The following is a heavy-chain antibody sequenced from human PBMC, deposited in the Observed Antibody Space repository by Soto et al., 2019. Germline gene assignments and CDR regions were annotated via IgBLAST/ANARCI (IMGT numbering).Heavy chain of an antibody. D-gene: IGHD2-2*01. Sequence: LRLSCAASGFTFSSYAMHWVRHAPGKGLEWVAVISYDGSNKYYADSVKGRFTISRDNSKNTLYLQMNSLRAEDTAVYYCARGVPAAIGFDYYYGMDVWGQGTTVTVS. V-gene: IGHV3-30-3*01. CDR1: GFTFSSYA. J-gene: IGHJ6*02. CDR2: ISYDGSNK. CDR3: ARGVPAAIGFDYYYGMDV.